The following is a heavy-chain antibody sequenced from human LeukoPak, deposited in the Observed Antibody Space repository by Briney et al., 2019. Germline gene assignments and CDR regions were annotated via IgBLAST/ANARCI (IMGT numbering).Heavy chain of an antibody. D-gene: IGHD2-2*01. J-gene: IGHJ4*02. CDR3: AKLSRIVVAPAACDY. Sequence: AGGSLRLSCAASGFTFSSYAMSWVRQAPGKGLEWVSAISGSGGSTYYADSVKGRFTISRDNSKNTLYLQMNSLRAEDTAVYYCAKLSRIVVAPAACDYWGQGTLVTVSS. V-gene: IGHV3-23*01. CDR2: ISGSGGST. CDR1: GFTFSSYA.